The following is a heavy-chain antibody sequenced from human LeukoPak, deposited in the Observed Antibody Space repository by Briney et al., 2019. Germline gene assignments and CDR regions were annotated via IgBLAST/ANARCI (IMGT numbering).Heavy chain of an antibody. CDR3: ARGEDGDYYFQH. CDR1: GGSFSGYY. V-gene: IGHV4-34*01. CDR2: INHSGSS. Sequence: PSETLSLTCAVYGGSFSGYYWSWIRQPPGKGLEWIGEINHSGSSNYNPSLKSRVTISVDTSKNQFSLKLSSVTAVDTAVYYCARGEDGDYYFQHWGQGTLVTVSS. J-gene: IGHJ1*01. D-gene: IGHD4-17*01.